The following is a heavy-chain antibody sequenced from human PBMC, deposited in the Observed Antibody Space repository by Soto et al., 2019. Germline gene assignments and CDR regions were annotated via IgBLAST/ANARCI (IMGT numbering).Heavy chain of an antibody. V-gene: IGHV1-3*01. CDR3: ARATHCSGGSCYSVLPAGWFDP. D-gene: IGHD2-15*01. J-gene: IGHJ5*02. Sequence: ASVKVSCKASGYTFTSYAMHWVRQAPGQRLEWMGWINAGNGNTKYSQKFQGRVTITRDTSASTAYMELSSLRSEDTAVYYCARATHCSGGSCYSVLPAGWFDPWGQGTLVTVSS. CDR2: INAGNGNT. CDR1: GYTFTSYA.